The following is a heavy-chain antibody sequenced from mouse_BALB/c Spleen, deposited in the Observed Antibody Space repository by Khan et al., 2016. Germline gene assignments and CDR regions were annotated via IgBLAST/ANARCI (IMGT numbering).Heavy chain of an antibody. J-gene: IGHJ2*01. CDR3: TRIEWGDVDDY. CDR1: GYTFTNYW. CDR2: INPSAGYT. D-gene: IGHD1-3*01. V-gene: IGHV1-7*01. Sequence: QVRLQQSGAELAKPGASVKMSCKASGYTFTNYWMHWIKQRPGQGLEWIGYINPSAGYTDYNQKFKDKATLTADKSSSTVYLHLSSLTSEVSAVDFCTRIEWGDVDDYWGQGTTLTVSS.